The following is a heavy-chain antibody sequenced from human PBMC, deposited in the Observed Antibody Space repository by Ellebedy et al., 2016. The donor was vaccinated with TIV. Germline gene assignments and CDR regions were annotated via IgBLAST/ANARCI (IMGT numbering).Heavy chain of an antibody. Sequence: GESLKISCAASGFIFSTSAMSWVRQAPGKGLEWVSAISTSDDSTSYADSLRGRFAISSDNYRNTLFLQMNSLRVEDTAVYYCAKGGAGDHCYWGQGTLVTVSS. J-gene: IGHJ4*02. CDR3: AKGGAGDHCY. V-gene: IGHV3-23*01. CDR2: ISTSDDST. D-gene: IGHD2-21*01. CDR1: GFIFSTSA.